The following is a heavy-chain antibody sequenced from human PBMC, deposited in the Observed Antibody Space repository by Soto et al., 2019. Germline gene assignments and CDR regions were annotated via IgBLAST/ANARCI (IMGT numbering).Heavy chain of an antibody. D-gene: IGHD3-10*01. CDR2: ISAYNGNP. CDR3: AREDSVRGGTMSDWFDP. Sequence: QVQLVQSGAEVKKPGASVKVSCKASGYTFTSYGISWVRQAPGQGLEWMGWISAYNGNPNYAQKLQGRVTMTTDTPTSTPYMELRSLRSDDTAVYYCAREDSVRGGTMSDWFDPWGQGNLDTVSS. V-gene: IGHV1-18*01. J-gene: IGHJ5*02. CDR1: GYTFTSYG.